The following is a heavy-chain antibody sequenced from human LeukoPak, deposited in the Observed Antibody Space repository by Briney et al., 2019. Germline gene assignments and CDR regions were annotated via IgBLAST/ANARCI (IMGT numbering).Heavy chain of an antibody. CDR1: GFSFSTYE. V-gene: IGHV3-23*01. CDR3: AKGPLTSSNYYMDV. D-gene: IGHD3-9*01. Sequence: GGSLRLSYEASGFSFSTYEMNWVRRTPGKGLEWVSSITGGGDDTYYAGSVKGRFTLSRDNSKNTLYVQMTTLGAEDTAVYYCAKGPLTSSNYYMDVWGKGTTVTVSS. J-gene: IGHJ6*03. CDR2: ITGGGDDT.